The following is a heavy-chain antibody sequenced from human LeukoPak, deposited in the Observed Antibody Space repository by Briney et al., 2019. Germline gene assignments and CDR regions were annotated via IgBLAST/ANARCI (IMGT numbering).Heavy chain of an antibody. V-gene: IGHV3-7*01. CDR3: ARELRTFDS. Sequence: GGSLRLSCAASGFTFSSYWMTWVRQAPGTGLEWVANIKHNGDELNYVDSVEDRFTISRDNAKNSLYLHMTGLRAEDTAVYYCARELRTFDSWGQGTLVTVSS. CDR1: GFTFSSYW. CDR2: IKHNGDEL. D-gene: IGHD3-16*01. J-gene: IGHJ4*02.